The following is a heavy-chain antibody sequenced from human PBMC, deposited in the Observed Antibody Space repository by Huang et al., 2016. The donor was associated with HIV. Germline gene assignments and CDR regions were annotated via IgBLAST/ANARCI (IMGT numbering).Heavy chain of an antibody. CDR2: MNPNSGNT. CDR1: GYTFSSYD. CDR3: ARGLGRTRRFDY. J-gene: IGHJ4*02. D-gene: IGHD2-2*01. Sequence: QVQLVQSGAEVRKPGASVKVSCKASGYTFSSYDINWVLQAPGQGLEWMGWMNPNSGNTAYAQKFKGRVAMTRNTSMTTAYMELRSLRSDDTAVYFCARGLGRTRRFDYWGQGALVNVYS. V-gene: IGHV1-8*01.